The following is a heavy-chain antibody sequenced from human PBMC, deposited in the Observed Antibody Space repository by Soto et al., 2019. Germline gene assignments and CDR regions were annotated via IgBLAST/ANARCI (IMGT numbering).Heavy chain of an antibody. D-gene: IGHD2-2*01. V-gene: IGHV3-23*01. Sequence: PGGSLRLSCAASGFIFRSYAMSWVRQAPGKGLEWVSAISDSGSRTYYADSVKGRFTISRDNSKNTLFLQMSALRAEDAAVYYCAKVVVPAAKYYYYGMDVWGQGTTVTVSS. CDR3: AKVVVPAAKYYYYGMDV. CDR1: GFIFRSYA. CDR2: ISDSGSRT. J-gene: IGHJ6*02.